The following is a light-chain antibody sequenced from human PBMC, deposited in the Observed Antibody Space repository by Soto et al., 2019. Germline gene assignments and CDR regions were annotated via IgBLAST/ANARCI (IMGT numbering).Light chain of an antibody. Sequence: EIVMTQSPATLPVSPGERATLSCRASQSVSSDLAWYQQKPGQPPRLLIYRTSTRATGIPARFSGSGSGTEFTLTISSMQSEDFAVYYCQQYYNWLTFGGGTKVVIK. V-gene: IGKV3-15*01. J-gene: IGKJ4*01. CDR3: QQYYNWLT. CDR2: RTS. CDR1: QSVSSD.